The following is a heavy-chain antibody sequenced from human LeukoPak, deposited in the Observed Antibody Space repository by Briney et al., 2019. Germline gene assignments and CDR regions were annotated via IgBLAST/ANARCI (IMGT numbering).Heavy chain of an antibody. D-gene: IGHD4-17*01. CDR1: GGTFSSYA. Sequence: SVKVSCKASGGTFSSYAISWVRQAPGQGLEWMGGIIPIFGTANYAQKFQGRVTITADKSTSTAYMELGSLRSEDTAVYYCAREGGYDYGEDYYYGMDVWGKGTTVTVSS. V-gene: IGHV1-69*06. CDR2: IIPIFGTA. J-gene: IGHJ6*04. CDR3: AREGGYDYGEDYYYGMDV.